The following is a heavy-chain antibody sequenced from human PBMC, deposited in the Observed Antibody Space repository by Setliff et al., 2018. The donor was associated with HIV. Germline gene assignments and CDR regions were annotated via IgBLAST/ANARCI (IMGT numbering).Heavy chain of an antibody. V-gene: IGHV4-39*01. J-gene: IGHJ4*02. CDR1: GDSISRRIYY. CDR2: FYYSGSS. Sequence: SETLSLTCTVSGDSISRRIYYWGWISQPPGKGLECIGNFYYSGSSHYNPSLKSRATISVDTSKNQFSLKLISVSAADTAVYYCAKLLPAADMAREIDSWGQVTLVTVSS. D-gene: IGHD2-2*01. CDR3: AKLLPAADMAREIDS.